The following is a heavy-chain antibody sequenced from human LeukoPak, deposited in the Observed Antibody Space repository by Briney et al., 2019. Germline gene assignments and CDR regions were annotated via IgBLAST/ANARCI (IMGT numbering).Heavy chain of an antibody. D-gene: IGHD6-13*01. CDR3: ARGAEAETSPLDF. Sequence: GSSVKVSCKASGGTFSTHTINWVRQAPGQGLEWIGGIIPIFDTANYAQRLQGRLSITADHFTSMSYMELSSLRSDDTAVYYCARGAEAETSPLDFWGQGTLVIVS. V-gene: IGHV1-69*01. J-gene: IGHJ4*02. CDR1: GGTFSTHT. CDR2: IIPIFDTA.